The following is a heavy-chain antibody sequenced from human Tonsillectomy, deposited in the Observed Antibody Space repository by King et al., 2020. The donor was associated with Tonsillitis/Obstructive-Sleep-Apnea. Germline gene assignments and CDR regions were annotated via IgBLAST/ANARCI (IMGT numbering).Heavy chain of an antibody. CDR2: ISNDGSNK. V-gene: IGHV3-30*04. J-gene: IGHJ6*03. CDR3: ARDPPYPVGYGDYYYYYMDV. Sequence: VQLVESGGGVVQPGRSLRLSCAASGFTFNAYAMHWVRQAPGKGLEWVAAISNDGSNKDYADSVKGRFTISRDNSKNMLYLQKHSLSAEDTAVYYCARDPPYPVGYGDYYYYYMDVWGKGTTVTVSS. CDR1: GFTFNAYA. D-gene: IGHD5-18*01.